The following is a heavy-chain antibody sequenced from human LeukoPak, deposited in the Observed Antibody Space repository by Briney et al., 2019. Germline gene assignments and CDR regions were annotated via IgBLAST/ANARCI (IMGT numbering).Heavy chain of an antibody. CDR1: GYTFTGYY. D-gene: IGHD3-3*01. CDR2: INPNSGGT. J-gene: IGHJ6*04. Sequence: ASVKVSCKASGYTFTGYYMHWVRQAPGQGLEWMGWINPNSGGTNYAQKFQGRVTMTRDTSISTAYMELSRLRSDDTAVYYCARALFLEWSSTPGVWGKGTTVTVSS. V-gene: IGHV1-2*02. CDR3: ARALFLEWSSTPGV.